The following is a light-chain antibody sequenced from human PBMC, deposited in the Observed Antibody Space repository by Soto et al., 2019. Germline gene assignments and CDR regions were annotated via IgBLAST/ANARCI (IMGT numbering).Light chain of an antibody. CDR3: QQYGTSPRT. CDR1: QSVRSSY. J-gene: IGKJ1*01. Sequence: EIVLTQSPGTLSLSPGERATLSCRASQSVRSSYLAWYQQKLGQAPRLLIYGVSNRATGIPDRFSGSGSGTYFTLTISRLESEDVAFYYCQQYGTSPRTFGQGTKVEIK. V-gene: IGKV3-20*01. CDR2: GVS.